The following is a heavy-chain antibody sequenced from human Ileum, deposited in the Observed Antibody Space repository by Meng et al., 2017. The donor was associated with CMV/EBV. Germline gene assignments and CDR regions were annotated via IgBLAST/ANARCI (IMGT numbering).Heavy chain of an antibody. CDR1: GYTFTAFY. D-gene: IGHD6-19*01. CDR2: IHPNTGDT. J-gene: IGHJ4*02. CDR3: VRNLIRGWGYDM. Sequence: HVQLVQSGAEVWKPGASVKVSCKTSGYTFTAFYIHWVRQTPVQGLEWMGWIHPNTGDTKYAQKFWGRFTMTRATSINTAYMELNSLTSDDTAVYYCVRNLIRGWGYDMWGQGTLVTVSS. V-gene: IGHV1-2*02.